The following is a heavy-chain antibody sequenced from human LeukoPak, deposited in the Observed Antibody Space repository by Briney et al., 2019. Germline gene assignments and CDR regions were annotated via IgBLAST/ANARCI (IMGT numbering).Heavy chain of an antibody. CDR1: GDTFSNCG. V-gene: IGHV1-69*05. CDR2: IIPILRTP. CDR3: ARGCSDDFWSGYSSYFDH. D-gene: IGHD3-3*01. J-gene: IGHJ4*02. Sequence: ASVEVSCKASGDTFSNCGISWVRQAPGQGLEWMGGIIPILRTPNYAQEFQGRVTITTDESTSTAYMELSSLRSEDTAIYYCARGCSDDFWSGYSSYFDHWGQGTLVTVSS.